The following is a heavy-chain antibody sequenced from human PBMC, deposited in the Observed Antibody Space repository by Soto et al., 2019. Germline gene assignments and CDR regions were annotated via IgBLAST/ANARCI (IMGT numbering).Heavy chain of an antibody. Sequence: EVQLVQSGPEVKKPGESLTISCRPSGYTFTTYWIAWLRQMPGKVLVWIGVIHPGDSETRYSPAFQGQVTLSVDKSINTAYLQWSSLKSSDTAMYYCARRGAGQTFFYYMDVWGKGTTVAVSS. V-gene: IGHV5-51*03. CDR3: ARRGAGQTFFYYMDV. CDR1: GYTFTTYW. CDR2: IHPGDSET. J-gene: IGHJ6*03.